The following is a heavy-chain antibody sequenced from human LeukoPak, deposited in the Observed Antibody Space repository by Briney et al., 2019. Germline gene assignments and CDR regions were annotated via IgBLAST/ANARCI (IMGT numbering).Heavy chain of an antibody. CDR2: IRYDGSNK. D-gene: IGHD6-19*01. CDR1: GFTFSSYG. V-gene: IGHV3-30*02. J-gene: IGHJ4*02. Sequence: PGGSLRLSCAASGFTFSSYGMHWVRQAPGKGLEWVAFIRYDGSNKYYADSVKGRFTISRDNSKNTLYLQMNSLRAEDTAVYYCARDPPGYSSGWSAPAEDYWGQGTLVTVSS. CDR3: ARDPPGYSSGWSAPAEDY.